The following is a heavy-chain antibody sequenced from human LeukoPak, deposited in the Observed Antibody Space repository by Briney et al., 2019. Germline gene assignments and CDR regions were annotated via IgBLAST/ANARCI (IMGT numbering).Heavy chain of an antibody. V-gene: IGHV3-74*01. CDR3: ARSTSSGWHFDY. CDR1: GFSFSVYW. D-gene: IGHD6-19*01. CDR2: IKTDGSIT. Sequence: GGSLRLSCAASGFSFSVYWMHWVRQAPGKGPVWVSRIKTDGSITSYADSVKGRFTISRDNAKNSLYLQMNSLTAEDTAVFYCARSTSSGWHFDYWGQGTLVTVSS. J-gene: IGHJ4*02.